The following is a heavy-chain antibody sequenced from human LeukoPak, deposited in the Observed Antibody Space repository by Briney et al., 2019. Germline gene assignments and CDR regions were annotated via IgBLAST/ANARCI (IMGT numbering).Heavy chain of an antibody. Sequence: PGGSLRLSCAASGLSFSNYGMSWVRQAPGKGLEWVSVFSGSGGSTYYADSVKGRFTISRDNCKNTLSLQMNSLRAEDTAVYYCAKDSAFDIWGQGTMVTVSS. J-gene: IGHJ3*02. CDR1: GLSFSNYG. V-gene: IGHV3-23*01. CDR2: FSGSGGST. CDR3: AKDSAFDI.